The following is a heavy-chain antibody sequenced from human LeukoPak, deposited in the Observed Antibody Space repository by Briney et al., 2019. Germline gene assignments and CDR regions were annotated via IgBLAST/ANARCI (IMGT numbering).Heavy chain of an antibody. CDR1: GFTFSSYD. Sequence: GGSLRLSCAASGFTFSSYDMHWVRQATGKGLEWVSAIGTAGDTYYPGSVKGRFTISRENAKNSLYLQMNSLRAGDTAVYYCARASTMGWYFDLWGRGTLVTVSS. J-gene: IGHJ2*01. CDR2: IGTAGDT. D-gene: IGHD3-10*01. CDR3: ARASTMGWYFDL. V-gene: IGHV3-13*01.